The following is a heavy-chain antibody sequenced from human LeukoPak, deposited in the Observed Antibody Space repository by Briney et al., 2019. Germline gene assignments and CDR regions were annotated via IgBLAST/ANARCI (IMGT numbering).Heavy chain of an antibody. CDR1: GFIFSTYA. V-gene: IGHV3-23*01. CDR2: ISGGSDST. J-gene: IGHJ4*02. Sequence: GGSLRLSCAASGFIFSTYAMSWVRQAPGQGLEWVSAISGGSDSTFYADSVKGRFTISRDNSKNTLYLQMNSLRAEDTAVYYCFLVPAAAILVGWGQGTLVTVSS. D-gene: IGHD2-2*01. CDR3: FLVPAAAILVG.